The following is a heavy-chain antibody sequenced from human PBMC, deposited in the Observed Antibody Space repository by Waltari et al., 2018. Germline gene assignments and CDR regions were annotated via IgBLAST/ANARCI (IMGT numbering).Heavy chain of an antibody. CDR3: ASARDYYDSSGYYYY. Sequence: QVQLVESGGGVVQPGRSLRLSCAASGFTFSSYAMHWVRQAPGKGLEWVAVISYDGSNKYYADSVKGRFTISRDNSKNTLYLQMNSLRAEDTAVYYCASARDYYDSSGYYYYWGQGTLVTVSS. CDR1: GFTFSSYA. V-gene: IGHV3-30-3*01. CDR2: ISYDGSNK. D-gene: IGHD3-22*01. J-gene: IGHJ4*02.